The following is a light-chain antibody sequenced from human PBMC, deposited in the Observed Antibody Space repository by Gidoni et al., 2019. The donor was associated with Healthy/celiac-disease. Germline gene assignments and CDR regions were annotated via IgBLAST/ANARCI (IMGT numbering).Light chain of an antibody. Sequence: DIVMTQSPLSLPVTPGEPASISCRSSQSLLHSTGYNYLDWYLQKPGQSPQLLIYSGANRASGFPDRFSGSGSGTDFTLKISRVEAEDVGVYYCMQALQTTWTFGQGTKVEIK. J-gene: IGKJ1*01. CDR3: MQALQTTWT. V-gene: IGKV2-28*01. CDR2: SGA. CDR1: QSLLHSTGYNY.